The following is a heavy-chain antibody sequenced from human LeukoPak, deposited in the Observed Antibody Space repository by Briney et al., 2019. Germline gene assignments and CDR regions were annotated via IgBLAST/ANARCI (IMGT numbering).Heavy chain of an antibody. V-gene: IGHV4-59*01. Sequence: SETLSLTCTVSGGSISSDYWSWIRQPPGKGLEWIGYIYYSGITNYNPSLKSRVTISVDTSKNQFSLKLNSVTAADTAVYYCARDRITMVRGALRYYGMDVWGQGTTVTVSS. D-gene: IGHD3-10*01. J-gene: IGHJ6*02. CDR2: IYYSGIT. CDR3: ARDRITMVRGALRYYGMDV. CDR1: GGSISSDY.